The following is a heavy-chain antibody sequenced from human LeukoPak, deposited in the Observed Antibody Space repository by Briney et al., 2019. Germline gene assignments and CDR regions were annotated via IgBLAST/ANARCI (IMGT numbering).Heavy chain of an antibody. D-gene: IGHD3-9*01. CDR2: ISSSSSYI. J-gene: IGHJ4*02. V-gene: IGHV3-21*01. CDR1: GFTFSSYS. CDR3: ARGDYDILTGLYYFGY. Sequence: GGSLRLSCAASGFTFSSYSMNWVRQAPGKGLEWVSSISSSSSYIYYADSVKGRFTISRDNAKNSLYLQMNSLRAEDTAVYYCARGDYDILTGLYYFGYWGQGTLVTVSS.